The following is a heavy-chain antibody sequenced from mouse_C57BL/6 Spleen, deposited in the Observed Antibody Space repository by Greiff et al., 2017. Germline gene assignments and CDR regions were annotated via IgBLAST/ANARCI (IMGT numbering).Heavy chain of an antibody. J-gene: IGHJ2*01. CDR2: ISYDGSN. CDR3: ARFYDYDDGYYFDY. D-gene: IGHD2-4*01. V-gene: IGHV3-6*01. Sequence: DVKLLESGPGLVKPSQSLSLTCSVTGYSITRGYYWNWIRQFPGNKLEWMGYISYDGSNNYNPSLKNRISITRDTSKNQFFLKLNSVTTEDTATYYCARFYDYDDGYYFDYWGQGTTLTVSS. CDR1: GYSITRGYY.